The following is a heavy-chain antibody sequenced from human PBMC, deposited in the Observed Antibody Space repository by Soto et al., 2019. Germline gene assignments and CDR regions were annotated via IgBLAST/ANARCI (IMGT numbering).Heavy chain of an antibody. CDR3: ARTAYYYDSSGYLYYFDY. V-gene: IGHV4-59*01. D-gene: IGHD3-22*01. J-gene: IGHJ4*02. Sequence: SETLSLTCTVSGGSISSYYWSWIRQPPGKGLEWIGYIYNSGSTNHNPSLKSRVTISVDTSKNQLSLKLSSVTAADTAVYYCARTAYYYDSSGYLYYFDYWGQGTLVTVSS. CDR2: IYNSGST. CDR1: GGSISSYY.